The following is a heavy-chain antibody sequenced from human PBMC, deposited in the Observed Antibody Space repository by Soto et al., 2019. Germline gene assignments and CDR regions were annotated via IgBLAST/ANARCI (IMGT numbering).Heavy chain of an antibody. Sequence: QVQLQESGPGLVNPSQTLSLTCTVSGGSISSGGYYWSWIRQHPGKGLEWIGYIYYSGSTYYSPSLKSRVTISVDTSKNHFSLKLGSVTAADTAVYYCARGFYSSSLFDYWGQGTLVTVSS. J-gene: IGHJ4*02. CDR3: ARGFYSSSLFDY. CDR1: GGSISSGGYY. V-gene: IGHV4-31*03. CDR2: IYYSGST. D-gene: IGHD6-6*01.